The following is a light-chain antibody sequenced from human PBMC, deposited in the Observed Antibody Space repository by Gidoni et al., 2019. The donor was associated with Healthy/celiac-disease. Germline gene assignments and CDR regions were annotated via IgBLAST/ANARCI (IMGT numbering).Light chain of an antibody. CDR3: QQSYSTPLT. CDR2: AAS. V-gene: IGKV1-39*01. CDR1: QSNRSN. J-gene: IGKJ4*01. Sequence: IQMTQSPSSLSASVGDRVTSTCRASQSNRSNLNWYQQKPGKAPKLLIYAASSLQSGVPSRFSGSGSGTDFTLTISSLQPEDFATYYCQQSYSTPLTFXGXTKVEIK.